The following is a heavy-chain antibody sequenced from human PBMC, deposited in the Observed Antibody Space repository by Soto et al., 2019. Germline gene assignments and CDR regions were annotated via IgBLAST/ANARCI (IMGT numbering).Heavy chain of an antibody. CDR3: ARDHFEWELLPRFDP. J-gene: IGHJ5*02. V-gene: IGHV1-18*01. Sequence: QVQLVQSGAEVKKPGASVKVSCKASGYTFTSYGISWVRQAPGQGLEWMGWISAYNGNTNYAQKLQGRVTMTTDTYTSTAYMELRSLRSDDTAVYYCARDHFEWELLPRFDPWGQGTLVTVPS. CDR1: GYTFTSYG. D-gene: IGHD1-26*01. CDR2: ISAYNGNT.